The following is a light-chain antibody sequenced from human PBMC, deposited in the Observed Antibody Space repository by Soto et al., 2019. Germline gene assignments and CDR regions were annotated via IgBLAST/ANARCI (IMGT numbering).Light chain of an antibody. V-gene: IGKV1-5*03. J-gene: IGKJ1*01. CDR1: QSISSW. CDR2: KAS. Sequence: DIQMTQSPSTLYASVGDRVTVTCRASQSISSWLAWYQQKPGKAPKLLIYKASTLESGVPSRFSGSGSGTEFTLTISSLQPDDFATYYCQQYSSHSRTFGQGTKVDI. CDR3: QQYSSHSRT.